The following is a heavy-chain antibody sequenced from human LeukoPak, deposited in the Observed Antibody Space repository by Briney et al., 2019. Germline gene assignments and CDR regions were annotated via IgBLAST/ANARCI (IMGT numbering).Heavy chain of an antibody. V-gene: IGHV4-39*01. J-gene: IGHJ3*02. CDR1: SDSISSSSSY. Sequence: PSETLSLTCTVSSDSISSSSSYWGWIRQPPGKGLEYIGSIFYSGATYYNPSLKSRVTLSVDMSKNQFSPKLSSVTAADTAVYYCARLDKRVHNTFDIWGQGTLVTVSS. CDR3: ARLDKRVHNTFDI. CDR2: IFYSGAT. D-gene: IGHD3-9*01.